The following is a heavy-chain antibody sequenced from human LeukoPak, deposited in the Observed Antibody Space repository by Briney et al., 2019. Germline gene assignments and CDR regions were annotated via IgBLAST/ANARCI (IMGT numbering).Heavy chain of an antibody. CDR3: ARDGGSYYGAFDI. J-gene: IGHJ3*02. Sequence: GRSLRLSCAASGFTFSSYAMHWVRQAPGKGLEWVAVISYDGSNKYYADSVKGRFTISRDNSKNTLYLQMNSLRAEDTAVYYCARDGGSYYGAFDIWGQGTMVTVSS. CDR2: ISYDGSNK. CDR1: GFTFSSYA. V-gene: IGHV3-30*04. D-gene: IGHD1-26*01.